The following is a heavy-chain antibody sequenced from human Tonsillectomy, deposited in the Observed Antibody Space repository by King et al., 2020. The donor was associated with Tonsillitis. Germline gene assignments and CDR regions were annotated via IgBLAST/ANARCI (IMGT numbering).Heavy chain of an antibody. J-gene: IGHJ6*02. V-gene: IGHV3-23*04. CDR3: AKGTHDYYYYGMDV. CDR2: ISGSGGST. CDR1: GFTFRNYA. Sequence: VQLVESGGDLVQPGGSLRLSCAASGFTFRNYAMSWVRQAPGKGLEWVSAISGSGGSTYYADSVKGRFTISRDNSKNTPYLQMNSLRAEDTAVYYCAKGTHDYYYYGMDVWGQGTTVTVSS. D-gene: IGHD1-14*01.